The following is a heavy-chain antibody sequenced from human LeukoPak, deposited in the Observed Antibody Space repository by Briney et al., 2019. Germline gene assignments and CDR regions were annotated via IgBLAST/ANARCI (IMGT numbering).Heavy chain of an antibody. CDR2: IGGSGTRT. CDR3: AKDSHWILFDD. CDR1: GFTFTTYG. Sequence: PGGSLRLSCSASGFTFTTYGMNWVRQAPGKGLEWVSGIGGSGTRTYYADSVKGWFTISRDNSKNTLYLQMNSLRDEDTAVYYCAKDSHWILFDDWGQGTLVTVSS. V-gene: IGHV3-23*01. D-gene: IGHD2-2*03. J-gene: IGHJ4*02.